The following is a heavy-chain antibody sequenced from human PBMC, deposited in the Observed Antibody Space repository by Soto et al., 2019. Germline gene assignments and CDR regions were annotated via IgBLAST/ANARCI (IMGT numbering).Heavy chain of an antibody. CDR1: GFTSSSYA. J-gene: IGHJ4*02. CDR2: ISGSGGST. D-gene: IGHD3-9*01. CDR3: AKEDSVLRYFDWSPRNYFDY. Sequence: PGGSLRLSCAASGFTSSSYAMSWVRQAPGKGLEWVSAISGSGGSTYYADSVKGRFTISRDNSKNTLYLQMNSLRAEDTAVYYCAKEDSVLRYFDWSPRNYFDYWGQGTLVTVSS. V-gene: IGHV3-23*01.